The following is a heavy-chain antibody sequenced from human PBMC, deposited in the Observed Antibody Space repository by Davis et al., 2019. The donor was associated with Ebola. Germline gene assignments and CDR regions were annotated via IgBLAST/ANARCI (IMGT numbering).Heavy chain of an antibody. Sequence: ASVKVSCKASRYTFTSYAMHWVRQPPGHRLEWMGWINAANGNTKSSQKFQGRVTITRDTSASTAYMELSSLRFDDTAVYYCAKNPWGVPAAAANWFDPWGQGTLVTVSS. CDR2: INAANGNT. CDR1: RYTFTSYA. D-gene: IGHD2-2*01. J-gene: IGHJ5*02. V-gene: IGHV1-3*01. CDR3: AKNPWGVPAAAANWFDP.